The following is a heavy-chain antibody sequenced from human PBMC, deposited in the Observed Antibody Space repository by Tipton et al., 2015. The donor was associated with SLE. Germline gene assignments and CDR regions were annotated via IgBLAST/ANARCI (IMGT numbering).Heavy chain of an antibody. J-gene: IGHJ4*02. CDR1: GGSISSYY. V-gene: IGHV4-59*01. Sequence: LRLSCTVSGGSISSYYWSWIRQPPGKGLEWIGYIYYSGSTNYNPSLKSRVTISVDTSKNQFSLKLSSVTAADTAVYYCARDLGRLYFDYWGQGTLVTVPS. CDR3: ARDLGRLYFDY. D-gene: IGHD3-16*01. CDR2: IYYSGST.